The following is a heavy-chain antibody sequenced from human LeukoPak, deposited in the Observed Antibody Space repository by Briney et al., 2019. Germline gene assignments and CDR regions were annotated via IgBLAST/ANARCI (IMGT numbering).Heavy chain of an antibody. V-gene: IGHV4-34*01. Sequence: SETLSLTCAVYGGSFSGYYWSWIRQPPGKGLEWIGEINHSGSTNYNPSLKSRVTISVDTSKNQFSLKLSSVTAADTAVYYCARGGYSNYPVPPRFDSWGQGTLVTVSS. CDR1: GGSFSGYY. D-gene: IGHD4-11*01. J-gene: IGHJ5*01. CDR3: ARGGYSNYPVPPRFDS. CDR2: INHSGST.